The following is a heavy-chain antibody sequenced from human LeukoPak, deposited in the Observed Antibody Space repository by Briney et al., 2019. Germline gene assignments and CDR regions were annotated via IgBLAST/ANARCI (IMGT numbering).Heavy chain of an antibody. CDR2: IHASGTT. J-gene: IGHJ4*02. CDR1: GGSISSYY. Sequence: SETLSLTCTVSGGSISSYYWSWIRQPAGKGLEWIGYIHASGTTTYNPSLKSRVTISVDTSKNQFSLKLSSVTAADTAVYYCARDSGAWELLGGLDYWGQGTLVTVSS. CDR3: ARDSGAWELLGGLDY. D-gene: IGHD1-26*01. V-gene: IGHV4-59*01.